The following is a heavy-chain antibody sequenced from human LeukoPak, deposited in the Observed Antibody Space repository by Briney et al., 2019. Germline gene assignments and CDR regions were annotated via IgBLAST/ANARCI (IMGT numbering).Heavy chain of an antibody. CDR2: ISGSGGST. CDR3: AKEGSGSLTYYYYGMDV. J-gene: IGHJ6*02. Sequence: GGSLRLSCAASGFTFSSYAMSWVRQAPGKGLEWVSAISGSGGSTYYADPVKGRFTISRDNSKNTLYLQMNSLRAEDTAVYYCAKEGSGSLTYYYYGMDVWGQGTTVTVSS. D-gene: IGHD3-10*01. CDR1: GFTFSSYA. V-gene: IGHV3-23*01.